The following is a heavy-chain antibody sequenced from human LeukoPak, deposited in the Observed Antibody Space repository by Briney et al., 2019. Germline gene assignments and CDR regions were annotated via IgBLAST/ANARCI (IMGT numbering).Heavy chain of an antibody. CDR3: ARDRDYYGSGSPSMDV. CDR2: INPSGGST. CDR1: GYTFTSYY. J-gene: IGHJ6*02. Sequence: ASVKVSCKASGYTFTSYYMHWVRKAPGQGLEWMGIINPSGGSTSYAQKFQGRVTMTRDTSTSTVYMELSSLKSEDTAVYYCARDRDYYGSGSPSMDVWGQGTTVTVSS. V-gene: IGHV1-46*01. D-gene: IGHD3-10*01.